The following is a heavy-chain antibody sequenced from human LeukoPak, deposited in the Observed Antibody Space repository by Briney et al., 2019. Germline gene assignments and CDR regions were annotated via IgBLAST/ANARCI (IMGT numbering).Heavy chain of an antibody. CDR3: ARDWTVADCSSTSCDP. V-gene: IGHV3-48*03. CDR2: ISSSGSTI. J-gene: IGHJ5*02. Sequence: GGSLRLSCAASGFTFSSYEMNWVRQAPGKGLGWVSYISSSGSTIYYADSVKGRFTISRDNAKNSLYLQMNSLRAEDTAVYHCARDWTVADCSSTSCDPWGQGTLVTVSS. D-gene: IGHD2-2*01. CDR1: GFTFSSYE.